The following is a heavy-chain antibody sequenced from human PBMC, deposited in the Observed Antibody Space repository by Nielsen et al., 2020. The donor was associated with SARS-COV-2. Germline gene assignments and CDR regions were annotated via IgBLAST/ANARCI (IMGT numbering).Heavy chain of an antibody. J-gene: IGHJ6*02. CDR1: GFTFSSYG. Sequence: GESLKISCAASGFTFSSYGMHWVRQAPGKGLEWVTFISYDGTYKYYGDSVRGRFTTSRDTSKNTLYLQMDPLRVEDTAVYYCAKPITSSGYMDYYHAMDVWGQGTSVTVSS. CDR3: AKPITSSGYMDYYHAMDV. CDR2: ISYDGTYK. V-gene: IGHV3-30*18. D-gene: IGHD6-13*01.